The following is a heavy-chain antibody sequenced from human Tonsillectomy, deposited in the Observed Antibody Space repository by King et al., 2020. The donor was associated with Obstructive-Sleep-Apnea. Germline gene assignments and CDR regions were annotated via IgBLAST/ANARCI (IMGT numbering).Heavy chain of an antibody. V-gene: IGHV3-23*04. CDR1: GFTFSSDA. J-gene: IGHJ4*02. CDR2: ISSSGGST. D-gene: IGHD3-16*01. CDR3: AKDNWRGSGTYYYVY. Sequence: VQLVESGGGWVQPGGSLRLSCAASGFTFSSDAMSWVRQAPGKGLEWVSAISSSGGSTYYADSVKGRFTISRDNSKNTLYLQMNSLRAEDTAVYYCAKDNWRGSGTYYYVYWGQGTLVTVSS.